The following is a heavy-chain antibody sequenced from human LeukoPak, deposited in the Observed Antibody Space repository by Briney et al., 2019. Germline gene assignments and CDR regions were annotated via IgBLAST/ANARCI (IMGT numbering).Heavy chain of an antibody. V-gene: IGHV4-34*01. D-gene: IGHD4-23*01. CDR1: GGSFSGYY. CDR3: ATLTGGDDAFDI. J-gene: IGHJ3*02. Sequence: PSETLSLTCAVYGGSFSGYYWSWIRQPPGKGLEWIGEINHSGSTNYNPSLKSRVTISVLTSKNRFSLKLSSVTAADTAVYYCATLTGGDDAFDIWGQGTMVTVSS. CDR2: INHSGST.